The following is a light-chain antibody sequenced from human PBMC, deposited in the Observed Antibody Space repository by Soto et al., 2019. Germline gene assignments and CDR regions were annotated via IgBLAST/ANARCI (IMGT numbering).Light chain of an antibody. CDR3: QTWGSGIVV. Sequence: QPVLTQSPSASASLGASVKLTCTLSSGHSNYAIAWHQQQSEKGPRYLMNLNSDGSHSRGDGIPDRFSGSSSGAERYLTISSLQSEDEADYYCQTWGSGIVVFGGWTKLTVL. J-gene: IGLJ2*01. V-gene: IGLV4-69*01. CDR2: LNSDGSH. CDR1: SGHSNYA.